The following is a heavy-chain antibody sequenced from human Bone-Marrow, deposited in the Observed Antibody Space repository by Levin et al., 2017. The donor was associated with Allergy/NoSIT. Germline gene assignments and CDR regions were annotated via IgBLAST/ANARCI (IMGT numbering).Heavy chain of an antibody. V-gene: IGHV3-74*01. Sequence: GESLKISCEASRFTFSNYWMHWVRQAPGKGLVWVSRINSDGSSTSYADSVRGRFTISRDNAKNTLYLQMNSLRAEDTAVYYCARPRVVVAAPDFDYWGQGTLVTVSS. CDR3: ARPRVVVAAPDFDY. CDR2: INSDGSST. D-gene: IGHD2-15*01. J-gene: IGHJ4*02. CDR1: RFTFSNYW.